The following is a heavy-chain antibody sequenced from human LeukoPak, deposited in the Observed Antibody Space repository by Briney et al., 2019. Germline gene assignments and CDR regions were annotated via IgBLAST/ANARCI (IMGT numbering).Heavy chain of an antibody. CDR1: GGSISSSSYY. V-gene: IGHV4-39*07. Sequence: PSETLSLTCTVSGGSISSSSYYWGCIRQPPGKGLEWIGSIYYSGSTYYNPSLKSRVTISVDTSKNQFSLKLSSVTAADTAVYYCASNAGVAAHFDYSGQGTLVTVSS. CDR3: ASNAGVAAHFDY. CDR2: IYYSGST. J-gene: IGHJ4*02. D-gene: IGHD6-19*01.